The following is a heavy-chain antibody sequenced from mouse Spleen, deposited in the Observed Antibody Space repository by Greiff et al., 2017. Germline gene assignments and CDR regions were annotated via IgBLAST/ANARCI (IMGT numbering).Heavy chain of an antibody. CDR2: ISSGSSTI. V-gene: IGHV5-17*01. J-gene: IGHJ1*01. CDR1: GFTFSDYG. Sequence: EVQGVESGGGLVKPGGSLKLSCAASGFTFSDYGMHWVRQAPEKGLEWVAYISSGSSTIYYADTVKGRFTISRDNAKNTLFLQMTSLRSEDTAMYYCARSGDRGWYFDVWGAGTTVTVSS. D-gene: IGHD3-3*01. CDR3: ARSGDRGWYFDV.